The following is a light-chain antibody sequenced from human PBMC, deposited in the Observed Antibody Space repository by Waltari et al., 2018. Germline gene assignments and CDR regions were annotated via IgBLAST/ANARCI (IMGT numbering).Light chain of an antibody. J-gene: IGKJ5*01. CDR1: GISIS. CDR2: DAS. CDR3: QQRSNWPPIT. Sequence: GISISVAWYRQKPCQAPRLLIYDASNRATGIPARFSGSGSGTDFTLTISSHEPEDFAVYYCQQRSNWPPITLGQGTRLEIK. V-gene: IGKV3-11*01.